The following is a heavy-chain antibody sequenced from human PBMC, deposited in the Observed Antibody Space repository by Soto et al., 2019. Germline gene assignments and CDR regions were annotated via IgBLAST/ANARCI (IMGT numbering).Heavy chain of an antibody. CDR1: GFSLSTSGVG. D-gene: IGHD2-15*01. V-gene: IGHV2-5*02. Sequence: QITLKESGPPLVKPTQTLTVTCTISGFSLSTSGVGVGWMRQPPGEALEWLALIYWDDAKRHSPSLKSRLTITKDTSTNHVVLTLTNIDTVDTATYYCAHTGQDCSGGRCYSLYYSYTPPFWGQRTTVTVSS. J-gene: IGHJ6*02. CDR3: AHTGQDCSGGRCYSLYYSYTPPF. CDR2: IYWDDAK.